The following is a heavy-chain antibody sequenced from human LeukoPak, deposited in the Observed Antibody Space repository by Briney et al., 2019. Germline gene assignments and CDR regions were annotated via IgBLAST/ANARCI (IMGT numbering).Heavy chain of an antibody. CDR1: GYTFTSYD. CDR3: ARGFRYTFGMDV. V-gene: IGHV1-8*01. CDR2: MNTNSSNT. J-gene: IGHJ6*02. Sequence: GASVKVSCTASGYTFTSYDINWVRQATGQGLEWMGWMNTNSSNTYYAQKFQGRVTMTRNNSKNTAYLQMSSLRSEDTAVYYCARGFRYTFGMDVWGQGTTVTVSS. D-gene: IGHD5-24*01.